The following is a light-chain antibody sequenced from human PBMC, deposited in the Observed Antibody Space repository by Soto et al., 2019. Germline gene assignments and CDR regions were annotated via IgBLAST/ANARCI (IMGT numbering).Light chain of an antibody. CDR1: SSDVGNYNY. CDR2: EVS. V-gene: IGLV2-14*01. CDR3: CSYAGSHTYV. Sequence: QSALTQPASVSGSPGQSITISCSGTSSDVGNYNYVTWYQQHAGKAPKLMIFEVSDRPSGVSNRFSGSKSGNTASLTISGLQAEDEADYYCCSYAGSHTYVFGTGTKLIVL. J-gene: IGLJ1*01.